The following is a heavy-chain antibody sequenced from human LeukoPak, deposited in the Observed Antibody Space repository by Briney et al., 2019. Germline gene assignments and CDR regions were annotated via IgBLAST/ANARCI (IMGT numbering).Heavy chain of an antibody. J-gene: IGHJ4*02. V-gene: IGHV3-48*01. D-gene: IGHD3-16*01. CDR2: ISNTGSPI. Sequence: GGSLRLSCAVSGFTFSGSGMHWVRQAPGKGLEWVSYISNTGSPIYYADSVKARFTISRDNAKNSLWLQMSSLRADDTAVYFCVTDWPVWWGLGTLVTVSS. CDR3: VTDWPVW. CDR1: GFTFSGSG.